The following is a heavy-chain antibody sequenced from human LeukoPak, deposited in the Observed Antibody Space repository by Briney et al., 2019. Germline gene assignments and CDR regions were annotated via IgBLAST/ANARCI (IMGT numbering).Heavy chain of an antibody. CDR2: IYYSGST. CDR1: GGSISSGSYY. D-gene: IGHD5-18*01. J-gene: IGHJ4*02. CDR3: ARGVSVTAMVPKYYFDY. V-gene: IGHV4-39*07. Sequence: SETLSLTCTVFGGSISSGSYYWGWIRQPPGKGLEWIGSIYYSGSTYYNPSLKSRVTISVDTSKNQFSLKLSSVTAADTAVYYCARGVSVTAMVPKYYFDYWGQGTLVTVSS.